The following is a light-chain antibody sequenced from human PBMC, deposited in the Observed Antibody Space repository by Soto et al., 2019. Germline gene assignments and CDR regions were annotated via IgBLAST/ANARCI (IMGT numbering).Light chain of an antibody. V-gene: IGLV2-14*01. CDR1: SSDVGGYNY. J-gene: IGLJ1*01. CDR2: KVS. Sequence: QSVLTQPASVSGSPGQSITISCTGTSSDVGGYNYVSWYQQYPGRVPKLLIYKVSDRPSGISNRFSGSKSGNTASLTISGLQAEDEADYFCSSYTGSTILYVFGTGTKLTVL. CDR3: SSYTGSTILYV.